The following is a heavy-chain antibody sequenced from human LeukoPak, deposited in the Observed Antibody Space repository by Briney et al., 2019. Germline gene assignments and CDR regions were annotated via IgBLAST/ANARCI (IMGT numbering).Heavy chain of an antibody. CDR1: GGTFSSYA. D-gene: IGHD3-22*01. J-gene: IGHJ4*02. CDR3: ASVDYYDSSGYLYY. V-gene: IGHV1-69*01. Sequence: SVKVSCKASGGTFSSYAISWVRQAPGQGLEWMGGIIPIFGTANYAQKFQGRATITADESTSTAYMELSSLRSEDTAVYYCASVDYYDSSGYLYYWGQGTLVTVSS. CDR2: IIPIFGTA.